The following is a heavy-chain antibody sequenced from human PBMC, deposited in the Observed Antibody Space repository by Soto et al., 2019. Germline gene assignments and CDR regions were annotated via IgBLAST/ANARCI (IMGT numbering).Heavy chain of an antibody. D-gene: IGHD2-15*01. V-gene: IGHV4-34*01. Sequence: SETLSLTCAVYGKSFSGYYWSWIRKPPGKGLEWIGEINHSGSTNYNPSLKSRVTRSVDTSKNQFSLKLSSVTAAATAVYYCASASPTDIVVVVAARPGGMDVWGQGTTVTVSS. J-gene: IGHJ6*02. CDR2: INHSGST. CDR1: GKSFSGYY. CDR3: ASASPTDIVVVVAARPGGMDV.